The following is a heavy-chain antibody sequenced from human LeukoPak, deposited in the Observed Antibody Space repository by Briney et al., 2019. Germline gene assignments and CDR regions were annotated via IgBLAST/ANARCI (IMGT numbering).Heavy chain of an antibody. CDR3: ARDGSSWSRLVLNASGWFDP. D-gene: IGHD6-13*01. CDR2: INHSGST. V-gene: IGHV4-34*01. CDR1: GGSFSGYY. Sequence: PSETLSLTCAVYGGSFSGYYWSWICQPAGNGLEWIGEINHSGSTNYNPSLKSRVTISVDTSKNQFSLKLSSVTAADTAVYYCARDGSSWSRLVLNASGWFDPWGQGTLVTVSS. J-gene: IGHJ5*02.